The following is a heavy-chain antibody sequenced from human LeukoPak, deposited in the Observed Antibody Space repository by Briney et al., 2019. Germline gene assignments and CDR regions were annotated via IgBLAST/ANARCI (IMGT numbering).Heavy chain of an antibody. Sequence: ASVKVSCKASGYTFTGYYMHWVRQAPGQGLEWMGRINPNSGGTNYAQKFQGRVTMTRDTSISTAYMELSRLRSDDTAVYYCARDISGSYVFNCWGQGTLVTVSS. V-gene: IGHV1-2*06. J-gene: IGHJ4*02. CDR1: GYTFTGYY. CDR3: ARDISGSYVFNC. D-gene: IGHD1-26*01. CDR2: INPNSGGT.